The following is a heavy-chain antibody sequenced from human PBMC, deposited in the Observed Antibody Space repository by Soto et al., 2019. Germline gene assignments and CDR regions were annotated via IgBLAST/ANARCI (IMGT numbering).Heavy chain of an antibody. V-gene: IGHV4-34*01. D-gene: IGHD4-17*01. CDR1: GGSFSGYY. Sequence: NPSETLSLTCAVYGGSFSGYYWSWIRQPPGKGLEWIGEINHSGSTNYNPSLKSRVTISVDTSKNQFSLKLSSVTAADTAVYYFARGFTVTLYYYYYGMDVWGQGTTVTVSS. CDR2: INHSGST. J-gene: IGHJ6*02. CDR3: ARGFTVTLYYYYYGMDV.